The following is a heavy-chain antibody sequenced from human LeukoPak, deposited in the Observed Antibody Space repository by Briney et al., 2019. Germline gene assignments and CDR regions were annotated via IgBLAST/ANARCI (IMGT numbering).Heavy chain of an antibody. J-gene: IGHJ4*02. V-gene: IGHV5-51*01. CDR3: ARWGGAVGPAAPFHFDY. Sequence: NPGGSLKISCKGSGYSFTSYWIGWVRQIPGKGLEWMGIIYPGDSDTRYSPSFQGQVTISADKSISTAYLQWSSLKASDTDMYYCARWGGAVGPAAPFHFDYWGQGTLVTVSS. CDR2: IYPGDSDT. D-gene: IGHD2-2*01. CDR1: GYSFTSYW.